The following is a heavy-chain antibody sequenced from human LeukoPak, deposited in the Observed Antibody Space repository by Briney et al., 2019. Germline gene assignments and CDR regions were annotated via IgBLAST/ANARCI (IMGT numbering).Heavy chain of an antibody. CDR3: ASPTHYYDTSGYWPFDY. J-gene: IGHJ4*02. CDR2: ISSSGSSI. V-gene: IGHV3-48*04. CDR1: GFTFSSYG. Sequence: GTSLILSCAASGFTFSSYGMHWVRQAPGKGLEWVSYISSSGSSIHYADSVKGRFTISRDNAKNSLYLQMNSLRAEDTAVYYCASPTHYYDTSGYWPFDYWGQGTLVTVSS. D-gene: IGHD3-22*01.